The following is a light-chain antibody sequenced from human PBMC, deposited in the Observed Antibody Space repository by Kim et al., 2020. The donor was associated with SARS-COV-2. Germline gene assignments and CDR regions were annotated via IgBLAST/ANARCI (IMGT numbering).Light chain of an antibody. CDR3: QHYVSSPLT. J-gene: IGKJ4*01. CDR1: QSVSSSY. V-gene: IGKV3-20*01. Sequence: SPGERAPLSCRASQSVSSSYLAWYQQKPGQAPRLLIYGASSRASGIPDRFSGSGSGTDFTLTISRLEPEDFAVYYCQHYVSSPLTFGGGTKVDIK. CDR2: GAS.